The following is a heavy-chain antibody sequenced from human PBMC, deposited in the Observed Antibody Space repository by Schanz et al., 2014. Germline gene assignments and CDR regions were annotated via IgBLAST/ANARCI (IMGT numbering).Heavy chain of an antibody. V-gene: IGHV1-2*04. Sequence: QVQLVQSGAEVKKPGASVKVSCKASGYTFTSYGISWVRQAPGQGLEWMGWINPNSGDTNYAQKFQGWVTMTRDTSSSTAYMEVSRLKSDDTAVYYCARLSVAGRPHVNYWYFDLWGRGTLXTVSS. CDR3: ARLSVAGRPHVNYWYFDL. CDR1: GYTFTSYG. D-gene: IGHD6-19*01. CDR2: INPNSGDT. J-gene: IGHJ2*01.